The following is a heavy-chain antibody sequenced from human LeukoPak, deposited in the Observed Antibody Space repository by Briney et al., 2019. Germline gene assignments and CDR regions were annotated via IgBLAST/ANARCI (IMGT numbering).Heavy chain of an antibody. Sequence: ASVKVSCKASGYTFTSYDINWVRQATGQGLEWMGWMNPNSGNTGYAQKFQGRVTMTRNTSISTAYMELSSLRSEDTAVYYCASPRYCTNGVCPRRFDYWGQGTLVTVSS. CDR2: MNPNSGNT. CDR1: GYTFTSYD. D-gene: IGHD2-8*01. J-gene: IGHJ4*02. V-gene: IGHV1-8*01. CDR3: ASPRYCTNGVCPRRFDY.